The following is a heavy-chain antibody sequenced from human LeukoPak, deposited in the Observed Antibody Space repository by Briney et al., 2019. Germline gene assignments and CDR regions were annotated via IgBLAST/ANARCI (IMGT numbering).Heavy chain of an antibody. V-gene: IGHV3-74*01. CDR1: GFTFSTYW. CDR2: MKSDVSST. CDR3: ARAYPIDY. J-gene: IGHJ4*02. Sequence: GGPLRLSCAASGFTFSTYWMHWVRQAPGKGLVWVSRMKSDVSSTSYADSVKGRFTISRDNAKNTLYLQMNSLRAEDTAVYYCARAYPIDYWGQGTLVTVSS.